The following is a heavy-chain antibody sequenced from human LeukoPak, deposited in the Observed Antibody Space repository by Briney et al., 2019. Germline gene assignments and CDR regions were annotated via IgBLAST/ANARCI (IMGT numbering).Heavy chain of an antibody. Sequence: ASVTVSCKASVYTFTSYGISWVRQAPGQGLEGMGWISAYNGNTNYAQNLQGRVTMTTDTSTSTAYMELRSLRSDDSAVYYCARGSYVWGSYRPEATFDFDYWGQGTLVTVSS. J-gene: IGHJ4*02. V-gene: IGHV1-18*01. CDR2: ISAYNGNT. CDR3: ARGSYVWGSYRPEATFDFDY. CDR1: VYTFTSYG. D-gene: IGHD3-16*02.